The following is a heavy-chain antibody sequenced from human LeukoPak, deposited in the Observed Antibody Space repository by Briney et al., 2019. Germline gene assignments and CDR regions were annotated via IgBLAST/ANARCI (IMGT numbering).Heavy chain of an antibody. CDR3: ARGDSYDSSGYYYSHYFDY. Sequence: PSETLSLTCTVSGGSISSYDWNWIRQPPGKGLEWIGYIYYSGSTNYNPSLKSRVTISVDTSKNQFSLKLSSVTAADTAVYYCARGDSYDSSGYYYSHYFDYWGQGTLVTVSS. V-gene: IGHV4-59*01. CDR1: GGSISSYD. CDR2: IYYSGST. D-gene: IGHD3-22*01. J-gene: IGHJ4*02.